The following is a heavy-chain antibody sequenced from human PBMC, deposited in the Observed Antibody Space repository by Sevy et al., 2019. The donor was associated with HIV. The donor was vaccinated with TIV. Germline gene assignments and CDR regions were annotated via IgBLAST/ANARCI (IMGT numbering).Heavy chain of an antibody. D-gene: IGHD1-26*01. Sequence: GGSLRLSCAASGFAFSSHAMHWVRQAPGKGLEWVAVISYEGSEKFYAASVEGRFTISRDNSKNILSLQINSLRPEDTAVYYCARDGGYSIKWYPLYWGQGTLVTVSS. CDR1: GFAFSSHA. J-gene: IGHJ4*02. CDR3: ARDGGYSIKWYPLY. V-gene: IGHV3-30-3*01. CDR2: ISYEGSEK.